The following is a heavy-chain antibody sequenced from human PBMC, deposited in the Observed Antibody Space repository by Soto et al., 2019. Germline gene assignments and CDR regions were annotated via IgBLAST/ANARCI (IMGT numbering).Heavy chain of an antibody. CDR1: GGNPSNSA. CDR3: AGGRIVVAGSSAYYSMDV. J-gene: IGHJ6*02. CDR2: IIPVFGII. Sequence: ASVKVSCKASGGNPSNSAISWVRQAPGQGLEWMGGIIPVFGIISHAQNFQGRVTITADESTSTAYMELSSLRSEDTAVYFCAGGRIVVAGSSAYYSMDVWGQGTTVTVSS. V-gene: IGHV1-69*13. D-gene: IGHD6-19*01.